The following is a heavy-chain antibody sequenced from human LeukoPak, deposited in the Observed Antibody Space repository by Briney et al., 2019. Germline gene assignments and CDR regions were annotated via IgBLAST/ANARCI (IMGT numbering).Heavy chain of an antibody. J-gene: IGHJ4*02. CDR2: INPNSGGT. D-gene: IGHD2-2*01. Sequence: ASVKVSCKASGYTFTGYYMHWVRQAPGQGLEWMGWINPNSGGTNYAQKFQGRVTMTRDTSISTAYVELSRLRSDDTAVYYCARDLFGIVVVPAAMGYWGQGTLVTVSS. V-gene: IGHV1-2*02. CDR3: ARDLFGIVVVPAAMGY. CDR1: GYTFTGYY.